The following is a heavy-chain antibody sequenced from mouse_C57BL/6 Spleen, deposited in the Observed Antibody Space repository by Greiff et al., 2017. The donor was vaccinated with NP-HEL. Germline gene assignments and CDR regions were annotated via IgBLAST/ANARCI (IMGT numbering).Heavy chain of an antibody. D-gene: IGHD1-1*01. J-gene: IGHJ4*01. CDR1: GYTFTSYW. CDR2: INPSSGYT. V-gene: IGHV1-7*01. CDR3: ASPPTGYAMDY. Sequence: QVQLKQSGAELAKPGASVKLSCKASGYTFTSYWMHWVKQRPGQGLEWIGYINPSSGYTKYNQKFKDKATLTADKSSSTAYMQLSSLTYEDSAVYYCASPPTGYAMDYWGQGTSVTVSS.